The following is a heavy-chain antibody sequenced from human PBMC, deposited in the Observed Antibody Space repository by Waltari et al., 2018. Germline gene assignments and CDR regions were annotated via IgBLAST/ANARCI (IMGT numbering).Heavy chain of an antibody. CDR1: GVTFSSSG. D-gene: IGHD1-26*01. V-gene: IGHV3-30*02. CDR2: IRYDGDNK. J-gene: IGHJ4*02. CDR3: AKENSGSYYYFDY. Sequence: QVQLVESGGGVVQPGGSLRLSWSASGVTFSSSGRHGVRLAPGKGLEWVAFIRYDGDNKYFADSVKGRFTISRDNSKNTLFLQMSSLRPEDTAVYYCAKENSGSYYYFDYWGQGTLVTVSS.